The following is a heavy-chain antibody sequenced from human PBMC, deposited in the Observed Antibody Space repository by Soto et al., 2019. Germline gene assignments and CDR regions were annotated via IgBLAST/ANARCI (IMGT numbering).Heavy chain of an antibody. D-gene: IGHD1-26*01. V-gene: IGHV1-18*01. CDR1: GYSFTRNG. Sequence: QVHLVQSGAELKKPGASVRVSCKASGYSFTRNGISWVRQATGQGLEWMGWISAKNGDTNYAQKFQGRVIMTTDTSTSTAYMELRSLRSDDTAVYYCVRDRDSDTWPARDVWGQGTTVTVSS. CDR3: VRDRDSDTWPARDV. J-gene: IGHJ6*02. CDR2: ISAKNGDT.